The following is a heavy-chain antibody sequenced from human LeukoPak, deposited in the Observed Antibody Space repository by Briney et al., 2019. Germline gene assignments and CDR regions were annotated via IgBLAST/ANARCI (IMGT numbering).Heavy chain of an antibody. CDR1: RFIFSSYW. D-gene: IGHD2-2*03. Sequence: GGTLRLSCAASRFIFSSYWMHWVRQAPGKGLVWVSRINSDGSSTTYADSVRGRFTISRDNAENTLYLKMNSLRAEDTAVYYCVRGGYCSVTSCSGINWFDPWGQGTLVSVSS. CDR2: INSDGSST. V-gene: IGHV3-74*03. J-gene: IGHJ5*02. CDR3: VRGGYCSVTSCSGINWFDP.